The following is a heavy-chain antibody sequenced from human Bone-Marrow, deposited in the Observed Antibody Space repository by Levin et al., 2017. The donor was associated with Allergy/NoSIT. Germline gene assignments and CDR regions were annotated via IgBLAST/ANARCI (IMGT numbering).Heavy chain of an antibody. CDR3: AKNSSGWTFDN. D-gene: IGHD6-19*01. CDR1: GGRISSFTYY. Sequence: SQTLSLTCTVSGGRISSFTYYWGWIRQPPGKGLEWIGSIYNSVSTHYNPSLKSRVTISVDTSKNQFSLRLNFVTAADTAVYYCAKNSSGWTFDNWGQGTLVTVSS. CDR2: IYNSVST. V-gene: IGHV4-39*01. J-gene: IGHJ4*02.